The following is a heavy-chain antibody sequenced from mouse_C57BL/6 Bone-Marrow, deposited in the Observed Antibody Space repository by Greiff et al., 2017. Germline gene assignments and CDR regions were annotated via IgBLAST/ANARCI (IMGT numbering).Heavy chain of an antibody. V-gene: IGHV1-50*01. CDR2: LDPSDSYT. CDR3: AREEDYDLSMDY. Sequence: QVQLKQPGAELVKPGASVKLSCKASGYTFTSYWMQWVKQRPGQGLAWIGELDPSDSYTNYNQKFKGRATLTVDPSSSTAYMQLSSLTSEDSAVYYCAREEDYDLSMDYWGQGTSVTVSA. D-gene: IGHD2-4*01. J-gene: IGHJ4*01. CDR1: GYTFTSYW.